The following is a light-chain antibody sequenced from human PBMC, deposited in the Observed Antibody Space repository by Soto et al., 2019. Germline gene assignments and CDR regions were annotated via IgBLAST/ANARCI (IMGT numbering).Light chain of an antibody. V-gene: IGKV3-11*01. CDR1: QSVSSY. CDR2: DAS. Sequence: EIVLTQSPATLSLSPGERATLSCRASQSVSSYLAWYQRKPGQAPRLLIYDASNRATGIPARFSGSGSGTDFTLTISSLEPEDFAVYYCQQRSNGGVTVGPGTKVDIK. J-gene: IGKJ3*01. CDR3: QQRSNGGVT.